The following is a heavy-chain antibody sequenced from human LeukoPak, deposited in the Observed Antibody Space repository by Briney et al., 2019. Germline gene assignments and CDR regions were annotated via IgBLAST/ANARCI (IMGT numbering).Heavy chain of an antibody. CDR1: GFTFDDYG. CDR2: INWNGGDI. CDR3: AKGLGYCSSTSCYQYYFDY. Sequence: GGSLRLSCAASGFTFDDYGMTWVRQIPGKGLERVSGINWNGGDIGYVDSVKGRFTISRDNAKNSLYLQMNSLSAEDTALYYCAKGLGYCSSTSCYQYYFDYWGQGTLVTVSS. V-gene: IGHV3-20*04. D-gene: IGHD2-2*01. J-gene: IGHJ4*02.